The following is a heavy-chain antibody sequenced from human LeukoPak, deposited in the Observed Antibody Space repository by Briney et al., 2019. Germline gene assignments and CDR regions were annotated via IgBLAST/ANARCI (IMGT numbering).Heavy chain of an antibody. V-gene: IGHV1-46*01. CDR2: INPSDGST. CDR1: GYTFTSYY. CDR3: ARASTYYDFWSGPYFDY. D-gene: IGHD3-3*01. Sequence: GASEKVSCKASGYTFTSYYMHWVRQAPGQGLEWMGIINPSDGSTSYAQKFQGRVTMTRDTSTSTVYMELSSLRSEDTAVYYCARASTYYDFWSGPYFDYWGQGTLVTVSS. J-gene: IGHJ4*02.